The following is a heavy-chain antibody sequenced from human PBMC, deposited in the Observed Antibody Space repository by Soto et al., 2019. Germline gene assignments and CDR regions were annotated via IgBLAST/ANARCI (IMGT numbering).Heavy chain of an antibody. D-gene: IGHD6-19*01. J-gene: IGHJ3*02. CDR2: INHSGST. V-gene: IGHV4-34*01. Sequence: PSETLSLTGAVYGGSFSGYYWSWIRQPPGKGLEWIGEINHSGSTNYNPSLTMRVAISVDTSKNQFSLQLRSVTAADTAVYYSATLGGAVGNDDFDIWGPETMVTASS. CDR3: ATLGGAVGNDDFDI. CDR1: GGSFSGYY.